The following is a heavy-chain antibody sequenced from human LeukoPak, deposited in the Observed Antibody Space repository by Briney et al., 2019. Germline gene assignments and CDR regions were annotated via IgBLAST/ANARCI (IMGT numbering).Heavy chain of an antibody. CDR3: TTDTPAAMLFPDY. J-gene: IGHJ4*02. V-gene: IGHV3-15*01. Sequence: KTGGSLRLSCAASGFTFSNAWMSWVRQAPGKGLEWVGRIKSKTDGGTTDYAAPVKGRFTISRDDSKNTLYLQMNSLKTEDTAVYYCTTDTPAAMLFPDYWGQGTLVTVSS. CDR2: IKSKTDGGTT. D-gene: IGHD2-2*01. CDR1: GFTFSNAW.